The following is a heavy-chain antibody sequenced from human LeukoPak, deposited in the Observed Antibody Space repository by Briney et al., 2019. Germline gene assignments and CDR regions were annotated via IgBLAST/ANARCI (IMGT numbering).Heavy chain of an antibody. Sequence: GGSLRLSCIGYGFSLSAYEFNWVRQAPGKGLEWISYINTGVRSAYYAGSVKGRFTISRDDANSAVHLEMNRLRAEDTAIYYCARGNLNCGGDCFDYWGQGALVTVST. CDR3: ARGNLNCGGDCFDY. J-gene: IGHJ4*02. CDR2: INTGVRSA. D-gene: IGHD2-21*01. CDR1: GFSLSAYE. V-gene: IGHV3-48*03.